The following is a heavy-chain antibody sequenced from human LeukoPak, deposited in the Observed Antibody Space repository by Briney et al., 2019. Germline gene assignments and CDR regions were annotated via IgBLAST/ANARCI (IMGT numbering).Heavy chain of an antibody. J-gene: IGHJ6*03. Sequence: ASVKVSCKASGYSFTGYYIHWVRQAPGQGLEWMGWMNTNTGNPTYAQGFTGQFVFSLETSVSTAYLQISSLKAEDTAVYYCARGRGSSARLGYSYFYIDVWGKGTTVTVSS. D-gene: IGHD1-26*01. CDR1: GYSFTGYY. CDR2: MNTNTGNP. V-gene: IGHV7-4-1*02. CDR3: ARGRGSSARLGYSYFYIDV.